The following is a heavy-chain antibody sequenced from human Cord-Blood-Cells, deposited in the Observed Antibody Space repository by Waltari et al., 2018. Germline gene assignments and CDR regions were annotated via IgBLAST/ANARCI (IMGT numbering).Heavy chain of an antibody. CDR1: GFTFSSHA. Sequence: QVQLVESGGGVVQPGRSLRLSCAASGFTFSSHALHWVRQASGKGLEWVAVISYDGSNKYYADSVKGRFTISRDNSKNTLYLQMNSLRAEDTAVYYCARDEITMVRGVMGYWGQGTLVTVSS. V-gene: IGHV3-30*04. CDR2: ISYDGSNK. D-gene: IGHD3-10*01. CDR3: ARDEITMVRGVMGY. J-gene: IGHJ4*02.